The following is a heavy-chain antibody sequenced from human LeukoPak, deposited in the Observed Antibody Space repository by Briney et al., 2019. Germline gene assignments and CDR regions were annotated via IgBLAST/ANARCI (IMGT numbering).Heavy chain of an antibody. Sequence: GGSLRLSCAASGFTFSSYWMHWVRQVPGKGLVWVSRITNDGSSTAHADSVKGRLTISRDNAKNTLSLQMNSLRAEDTAVYYCARGGRSLDYWGQGTLVTVSS. D-gene: IGHD3-3*01. J-gene: IGHJ4*02. CDR2: ITNDGSST. V-gene: IGHV3-74*01. CDR1: GFTFSSYW. CDR3: ARGGRSLDY.